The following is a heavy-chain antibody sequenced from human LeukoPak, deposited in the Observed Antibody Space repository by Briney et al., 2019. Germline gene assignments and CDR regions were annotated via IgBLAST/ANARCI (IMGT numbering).Heavy chain of an antibody. V-gene: IGHV1-69*05. CDR3: ARVRYDFWSGYYY. Sequence: SVKVSCKASGGTFSSYAISWVRQAPGQGLEWMGRIIPIFGTANYAQKFQGRVTITTDESTSTAYMELSSLRSEDTAVYYCARVRYDFWSGYYYWGQGTLVTVSS. D-gene: IGHD3-3*01. J-gene: IGHJ4*02. CDR1: GGTFSSYA. CDR2: IIPIFGTA.